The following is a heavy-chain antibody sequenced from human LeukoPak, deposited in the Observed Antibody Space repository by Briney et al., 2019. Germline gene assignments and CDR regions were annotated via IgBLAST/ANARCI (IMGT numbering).Heavy chain of an antibody. V-gene: IGHV4-4*07. CDR3: ARDLRVTGTTAWAFDI. CDR2: IYTSGST. J-gene: IGHJ3*02. D-gene: IGHD1-7*01. CDR1: GGSISSYY. Sequence: SETLSLTCTVSGGSISSYYWSWIRQPAGKGLEWIGRIYTSGSTNYNPSLKGRVTMSVDTSKNQFSLKLSSVTAADTAVYYCARDLRVTGTTAWAFDIWGQGTMVTVSS.